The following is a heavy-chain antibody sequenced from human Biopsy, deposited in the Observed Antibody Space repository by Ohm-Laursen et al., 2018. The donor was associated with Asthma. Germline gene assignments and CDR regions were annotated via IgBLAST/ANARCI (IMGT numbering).Heavy chain of an antibody. CDR3: ARVASYGDLYFGIDV. J-gene: IGHJ6*02. V-gene: IGHV4-30-4*01. Sequence: SQTLSLTCAVGGAYIGSRDHHWSWIRQSPGTGLEWIGFVFWSGTTHYNRSLERRLSISIDTTRNGFSMTLRSVTAADRAVYFCARVASYGDLYFGIDVWGPGTTVSVS. CDR1: GAYIGSRDHH. CDR2: VFWSGTT. D-gene: IGHD4-17*01.